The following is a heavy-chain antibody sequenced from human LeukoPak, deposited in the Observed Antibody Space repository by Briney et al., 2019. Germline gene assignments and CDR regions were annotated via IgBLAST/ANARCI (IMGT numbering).Heavy chain of an antibody. CDR2: FYYNGST. V-gene: IGHV4-39*01. D-gene: IGHD5-24*01. Sequence: SETLSLTCTVSGGSISWTSYYWGWIRQPPGEGLELIGSFYYNGSTYYSPSLKSRATISAETSKNQFSLKLSSVTAADTAVFYCARHGMATIINWGQGTLVTVSS. CDR3: ARHGMATIIN. CDR1: GGSISWTSYY. J-gene: IGHJ4*02.